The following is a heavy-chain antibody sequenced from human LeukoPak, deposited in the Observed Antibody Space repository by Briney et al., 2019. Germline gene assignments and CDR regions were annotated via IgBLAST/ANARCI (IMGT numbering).Heavy chain of an antibody. CDR1: GHTFTSYA. D-gene: IGHD6-13*01. CDR3: AVGIAAAGLDY. CDR2: INTNTGNP. Sequence: ASVKVSCKASGHTFTSYAMNWVRQAPGQGLEWMGWINTNTGNPTYAQGFTGRFVFSLDTSVSTAYLQISSLKAEDTAVYYCAVGIAAAGLDYWGQGTLVTVSS. V-gene: IGHV7-4-1*02. J-gene: IGHJ4*02.